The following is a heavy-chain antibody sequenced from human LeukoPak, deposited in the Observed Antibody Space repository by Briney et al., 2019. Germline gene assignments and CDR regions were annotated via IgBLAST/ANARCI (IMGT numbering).Heavy chain of an antibody. CDR1: GGTFSSYA. CDR2: INPSGGST. J-gene: IGHJ4*02. CDR3: ARDYLEESVPDY. V-gene: IGHV1-46*01. Sequence: GASVKVSCKASGGTFSSYAISWVRQAPGQGLEWMGIINPSGGSTSYAQKFQGRVTMTRDTSTSTVYMELSSLRSEDTAVYYCARDYLEESVPDYWGQGTLVTVSS. D-gene: IGHD3-16*01.